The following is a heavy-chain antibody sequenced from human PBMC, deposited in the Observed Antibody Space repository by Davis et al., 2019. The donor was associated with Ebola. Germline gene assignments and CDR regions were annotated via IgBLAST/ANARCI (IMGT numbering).Heavy chain of an antibody. Sequence: GESLKISCAASGFTFSGSAMHWVRQASGKGLEWVGRIRSKAISYATAYAASVKGRFTISRDDSKNTAYLQMNSLKTEDTAVYYCTSTHSTTSAGTRDYWGQGTLVTVSS. J-gene: IGHJ4*02. CDR3: TSTHSTTSAGTRDY. V-gene: IGHV3-73*01. CDR2: IRSKAISYAT. CDR1: GFTFSGSA. D-gene: IGHD6-19*01.